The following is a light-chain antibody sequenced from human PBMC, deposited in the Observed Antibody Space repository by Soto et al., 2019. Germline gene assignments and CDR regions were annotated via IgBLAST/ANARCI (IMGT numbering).Light chain of an antibody. CDR3: QQYSDFST. CDR2: NAA. Sequence: DIQMTQSPSTLSASVGDRVTITCRASQSISSWLAWYQQKPGKAPKLLIFNAATLESGVPSRFFGSGSGTEFTLTISSLQPEDFGTYYCQQYSDFSTFGQGTKVEIK. CDR1: QSISSW. V-gene: IGKV1-5*01. J-gene: IGKJ1*01.